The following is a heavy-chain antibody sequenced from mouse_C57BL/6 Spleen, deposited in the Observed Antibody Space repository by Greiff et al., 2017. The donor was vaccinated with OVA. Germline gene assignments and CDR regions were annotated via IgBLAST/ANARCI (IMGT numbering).Heavy chain of an antibody. CDR2: IYPGDGDT. D-gene: IGHD1-1*01. CDR1: GYAFSSYW. CDR3: ARSGYYEGYAMDY. V-gene: IGHV1-80*01. J-gene: IGHJ4*01. Sequence: QVQLKQSGAELVKPGASVKISCKASGYAFSSYWMNWVKQRPGKGLEWIGQIYPGDGDTNYNGKFKGKATLTADKSSSTAYMQLSSLTSEDSAVYFCARSGYYEGYAMDYWGQGTSVTVSS.